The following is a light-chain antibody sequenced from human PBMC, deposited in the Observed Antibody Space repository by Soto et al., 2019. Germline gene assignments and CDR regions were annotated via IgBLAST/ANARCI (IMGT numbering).Light chain of an antibody. CDR1: QSVSSR. Sequence: EVVLTQSPATLSLSPGEGATLSCRASQSVSSRLAWYQQKPGQAPRLLIYDASNRATGIPARFSGSGSGTDFTLTINGLEPEDFAVYYCQQRSSWPGTSGQGTKLEIK. CDR3: QQRSSWPGT. CDR2: DAS. J-gene: IGKJ2*01. V-gene: IGKV3-11*01.